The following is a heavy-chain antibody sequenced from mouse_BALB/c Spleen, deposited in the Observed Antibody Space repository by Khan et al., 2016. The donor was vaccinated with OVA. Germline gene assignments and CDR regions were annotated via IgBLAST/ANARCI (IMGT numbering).Heavy chain of an antibody. Sequence: EVKLEESGGGLVQPGASMKPACVASGFTLSHDWMNWVRQSPEPGREWVAEIRVTSDEYVTHYAASGKGRFTISRDAPKSCVPLRMNNLRAEDTVIYYCWILLWGQGTTLTVSS. J-gene: IGHJ2*01. V-gene: IGHV6-6*02. CDR3: WILL. CDR2: IRVTSDEYVT. CDR1: GFTLSHDW.